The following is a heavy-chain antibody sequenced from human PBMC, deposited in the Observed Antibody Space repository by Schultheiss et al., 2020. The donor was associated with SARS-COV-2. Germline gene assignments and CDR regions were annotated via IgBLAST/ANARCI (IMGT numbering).Heavy chain of an antibody. CDR2: IYHSGNT. Sequence: SETLSLTCAVSGYSISSGYYWGWIRQPPGKGLEWIGSIYHSGNTYYNPSLKSRIIISVDTSKNQFSLKLRSVTAVDTAVYYCARGDFGDFEYWGQGTLVTVSS. CDR3: ARGDFGDFEY. D-gene: IGHD3-10*01. CDR1: GYSISSGYY. V-gene: IGHV4-38-2*01. J-gene: IGHJ4*02.